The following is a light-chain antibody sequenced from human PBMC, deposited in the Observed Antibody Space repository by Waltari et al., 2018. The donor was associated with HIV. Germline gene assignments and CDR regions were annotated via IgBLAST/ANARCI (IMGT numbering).Light chain of an antibody. V-gene: IGKV1-9*01. Sequence: DIQVTQTPSFLSASVGDRVSITCRASQGLTNYLAWYQQKPGKAPNLLISGASTLQSGVPSRFSGSGSGTEFTLTISSLQPEDFATYYCQQLNSYPLTFGGGTKVEIK. J-gene: IGKJ4*01. CDR1: QGLTNY. CDR3: QQLNSYPLT. CDR2: GAS.